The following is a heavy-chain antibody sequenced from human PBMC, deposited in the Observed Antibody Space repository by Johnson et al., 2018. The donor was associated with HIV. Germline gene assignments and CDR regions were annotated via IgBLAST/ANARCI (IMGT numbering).Heavy chain of an antibody. J-gene: IGHJ3*02. D-gene: IGHD3-16*02. V-gene: IGHV3-30*14. CDR3: ARVIRAFDI. Sequence: FTISRDNSKNTLYLQMNSLRAEDTAVYYCARVIRAFDIWGQGTMVTVSS.